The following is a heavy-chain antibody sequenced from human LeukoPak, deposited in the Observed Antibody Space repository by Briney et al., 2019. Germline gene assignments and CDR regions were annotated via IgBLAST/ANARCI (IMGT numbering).Heavy chain of an antibody. J-gene: IGHJ4*02. V-gene: IGHV1-18*01. CDR1: GYTFTSYG. D-gene: IGHD5-18*01. Sequence: ASVKVSCKTSGYTFTSYGVSWVRQAPGQRLEWMGWISTHNYNTNYAQKFRGRVTMTRDTSTSTVYMELRSLRSEDTAIYYCARQVDTTMALPDYWGQGTLVTVSS. CDR2: ISTHNYNT. CDR3: ARQVDTTMALPDY.